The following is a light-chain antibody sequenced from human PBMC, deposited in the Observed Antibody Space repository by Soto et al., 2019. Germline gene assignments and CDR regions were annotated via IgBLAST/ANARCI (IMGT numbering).Light chain of an antibody. Sequence: EIVLTQSPGTLSLSPGARATLSFMASQSVSSSYLAWYQQKPGQAPRLLLYGASTRATGIPVRFSGSGFGTEFTLTISSLQSEDFAVYYCQQYKNWPLFGQGTRLEIK. CDR3: QQYKNWPL. CDR1: QSVSSSY. CDR2: GAS. J-gene: IGKJ5*01. V-gene: IGKV3-15*01.